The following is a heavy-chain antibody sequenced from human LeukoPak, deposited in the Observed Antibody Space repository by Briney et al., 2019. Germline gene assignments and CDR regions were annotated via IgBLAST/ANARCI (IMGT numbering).Heavy chain of an antibody. V-gene: IGHV1-2*02. CDR2: INPNSGGT. J-gene: IGHJ4*02. CDR3: ARDLEEWELLFDY. CDR1: GYTFTGYY. D-gene: IGHD1-26*01. Sequence: SVKVSCKASGYTFTGYYMHWVRQAPGQGLEWMGWINPNSGGTNYAQKFQGRVTMTRDTSISTAYMELSRLRSDDTAVYYCARDLEEWELLFDYWGQGTLVTVSS.